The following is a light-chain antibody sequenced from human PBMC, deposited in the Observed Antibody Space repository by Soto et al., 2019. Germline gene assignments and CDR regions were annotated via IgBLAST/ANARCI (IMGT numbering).Light chain of an antibody. CDR2: WAS. CDR3: QNYYNTPWT. J-gene: IGKJ1*01. Sequence: DIVMTQSPDSLAVSLGERATINCKSSQSVLYNCNNKNYLDWYQQKPGQPPKLIISWASTRESGVPDRFNGSASGTDFALTISSLQARDVAVYFSQNYYNTPWTFGKGTKVEIK. CDR1: QSVLYNCNNKNY. V-gene: IGKV4-1*01.